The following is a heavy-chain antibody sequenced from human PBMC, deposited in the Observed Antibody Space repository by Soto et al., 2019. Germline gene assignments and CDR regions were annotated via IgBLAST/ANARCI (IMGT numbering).Heavy chain of an antibody. CDR2: INPSGGST. CDR3: ARDPNDILTGYSLSSYYMDV. Sequence: ASVKVSCQASGYTFTSYYMHWVRQAPGQGLEWMGIINPSGGSTSYAQKFQGRVTMTRDTSTSTVYMELSSLRSEDTAVYYCARDPNDILTGYSLSSYYMDVWGKGTTVTVSS. D-gene: IGHD3-9*01. V-gene: IGHV1-46*03. J-gene: IGHJ6*03. CDR1: GYTFTSYY.